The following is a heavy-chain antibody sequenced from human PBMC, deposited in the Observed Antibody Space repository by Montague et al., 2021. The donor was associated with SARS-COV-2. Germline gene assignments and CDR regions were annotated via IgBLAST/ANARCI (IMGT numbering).Heavy chain of an antibody. CDR3: AKDRNSFKLIRGEVRFDP. CDR2: ITGNGLDA. CDR1: GFIFTKYG. J-gene: IGHJ5*02. V-gene: IGHV3-23*01. Sequence: SLRLSCAGSGFIFTKYGLLWVRQGPGKGLDWVAGITGNGLDAFYADSVRGRFTISRDNYNSIVYLQMSGLRVEDTAVYYCAKDRNSFKLIRGEVRFDPWGQGTLVTVAS. D-gene: IGHD3-10*01.